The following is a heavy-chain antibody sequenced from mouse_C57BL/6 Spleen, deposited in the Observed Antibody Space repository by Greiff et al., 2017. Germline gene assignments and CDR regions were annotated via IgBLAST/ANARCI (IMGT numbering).Heavy chain of an antibody. CDR2: IYPGDGDT. CDR3: ARWIYYYGSSSYYFDY. J-gene: IGHJ2*01. D-gene: IGHD1-1*01. V-gene: IGHV1-80*01. Sequence: LEESGAELVKPGASVKISCKASGYAFSSYWMNWVKQRPGKGLEWIGQIYPGDGDTNYNGKFKGKATLTADKSSSTAYMQLSSLTSEDSAVYFCARWIYYYGSSSYYFDYWGQGTTLTVSS. CDR1: GYAFSSYW.